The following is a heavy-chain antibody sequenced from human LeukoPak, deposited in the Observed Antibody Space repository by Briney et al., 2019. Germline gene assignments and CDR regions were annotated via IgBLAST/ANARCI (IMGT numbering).Heavy chain of an antibody. D-gene: IGHD1-26*01. Sequence: SVKVSCKASGGTCSSYAISWVRQAPGQGLEWMGGIIPIFGTANYAQKFQGRVTITTDESTSTAYMELSSLRSEDTAVYYCARDSGSYLYFDYWGQGTLVTVSS. J-gene: IGHJ4*02. CDR1: GGTCSSYA. CDR2: IIPIFGTA. V-gene: IGHV1-69*05. CDR3: ARDSGSYLYFDY.